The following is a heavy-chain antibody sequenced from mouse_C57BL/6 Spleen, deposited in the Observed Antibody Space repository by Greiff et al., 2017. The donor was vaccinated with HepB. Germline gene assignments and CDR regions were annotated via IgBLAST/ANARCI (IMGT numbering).Heavy chain of an antibody. V-gene: IGHV1-82*01. D-gene: IGHD4-1*01. CDR1: GYAFSSSW. J-gene: IGHJ2*01. CDR2: IYPGDGDT. Sequence: QVQLKQSGPELVKPGASVKISCKASGYAFSSSWMNWVKQRPGKGLEWIGRIYPGDGDTNYNGKFKGKATLTADKSSSTAYMQLSSLTSEDSAVYFCASQTGGYYFDYWGQGTTLTVSS. CDR3: ASQTGGYYFDY.